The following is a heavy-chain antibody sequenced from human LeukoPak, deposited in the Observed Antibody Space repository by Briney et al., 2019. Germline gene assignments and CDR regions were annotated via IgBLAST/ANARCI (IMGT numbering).Heavy chain of an antibody. J-gene: IGHJ4*02. CDR2: ISYDGSKE. CDR1: GFTFSSYG. CDR3: ARDTYYGSGWYNYFDY. Sequence: GGSLRLSCAASGFTFSSYGMHWVRQAPGKGLEWVAVISYDGSKEDYADSVKGRFTVSRDNSKNTLYLQMNSLRAEDTAVYYCARDTYYGSGWYNYFDYWGQGTLVTVSS. V-gene: IGHV3-30*05. D-gene: IGHD6-19*01.